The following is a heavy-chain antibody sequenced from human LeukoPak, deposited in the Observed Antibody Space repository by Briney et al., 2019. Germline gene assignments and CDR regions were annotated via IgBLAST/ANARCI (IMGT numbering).Heavy chain of an antibody. J-gene: IGHJ4*02. CDR3: ARDRGGSSTFKRPFYY. CDR1: GFTFSSYS. V-gene: IGHV3-48*04. Sequence: GGSLRLSCAASGFTFSSYSMNWVRQAPGKGLEWVSYISSSSSTIYDADSVKGRFTISIDNATNSLYLQMNSLRPEDTAVYYCARDRGGSSTFKRPFYYWGQGTLVTVSS. CDR2: ISSSSSTI. D-gene: IGHD1-26*01.